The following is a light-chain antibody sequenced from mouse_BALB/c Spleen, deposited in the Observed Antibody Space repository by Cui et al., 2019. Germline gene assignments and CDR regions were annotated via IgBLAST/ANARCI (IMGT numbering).Light chain of an antibody. CDR3: QQHCSTPYT. CDR2: AAT. J-gene: IGKJ2*01. Sequence: DIQMTHSPDFQLAFLGERVTITCLASQTIGTWLAWYQQKPGKSPQLLIYAATSLADGVPSRFSGSGSGTKFSFKISSLQAKDYVSYYCQQHCSTPYTFGGGTKLEIK. V-gene: IGKV12-98*01. CDR1: QTIGTW.